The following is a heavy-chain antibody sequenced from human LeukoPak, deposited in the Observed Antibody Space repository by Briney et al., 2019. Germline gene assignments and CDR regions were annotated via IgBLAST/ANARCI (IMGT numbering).Heavy chain of an antibody. CDR2: IIPIPGIA. Sequence: VKVSCKASGGTFSSYTISWVRQAPGQGLEWMGRIIPIPGIANYAQKFQGRVTITADKSTSTAYMELSSLRSEDTAVYYCAREEDYYGSGSSFDYWGQGTLVTVSS. CDR3: AREEDYYGSGSSFDY. D-gene: IGHD3-10*01. J-gene: IGHJ4*02. CDR1: GGTFSSYT. V-gene: IGHV1-69*04.